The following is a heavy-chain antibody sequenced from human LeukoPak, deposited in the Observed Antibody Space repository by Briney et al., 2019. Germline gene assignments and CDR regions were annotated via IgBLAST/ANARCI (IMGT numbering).Heavy chain of an antibody. V-gene: IGHV4-59*08. CDR2: INYSGNT. Sequence: SETLSLTCTVSGGSMSSYYWNWIRQPPGKGLEWNGYINYSGNTNYNPSLKSRVTISIDTSKNQFSLKLSSVTAADTAVYYCARYWWSGAAPGSWFDPWGQGTLVTVSS. CDR3: ARYWWSGAAPGSWFDP. CDR1: GGSMSSYY. J-gene: IGHJ5*02. D-gene: IGHD2-15*01.